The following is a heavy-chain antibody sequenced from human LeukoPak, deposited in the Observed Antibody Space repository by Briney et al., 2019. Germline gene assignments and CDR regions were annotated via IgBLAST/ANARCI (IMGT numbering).Heavy chain of an antibody. D-gene: IGHD3-10*01. CDR2: INHSGST. CDR3: ASVGYGSGSYNDY. V-gene: IGHV4-34*01. Sequence: SETLSLTCAVYGGSFSGYYWSWIRQPPGKGLEWIGEINHSGSTNYNPSLKSRVTMSVDTSKNQFSLKLSSVTAADTAVYYCASVGYGSGSYNDYWGQGTLVTVSS. J-gene: IGHJ4*02. CDR1: GGSFSGYY.